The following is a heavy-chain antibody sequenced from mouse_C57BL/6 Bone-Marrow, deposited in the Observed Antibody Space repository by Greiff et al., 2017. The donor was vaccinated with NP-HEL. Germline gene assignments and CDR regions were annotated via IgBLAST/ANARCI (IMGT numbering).Heavy chain of an antibody. Sequence: VQLQQSGVELVRPGTSVKMSCKASGYTFTNYWIGWAKQRPGHGLEWIGDIYPGGGYTNYNEKFKGKATLTADKSSSTAYMQVSSLTSEDSAIYYCARGDYGNLNYAMDYWGQGTSVTVSS. J-gene: IGHJ4*01. CDR3: ARGDYGNLNYAMDY. D-gene: IGHD2-1*01. CDR2: IYPGGGYT. V-gene: IGHV1-63*01. CDR1: GYTFTNYW.